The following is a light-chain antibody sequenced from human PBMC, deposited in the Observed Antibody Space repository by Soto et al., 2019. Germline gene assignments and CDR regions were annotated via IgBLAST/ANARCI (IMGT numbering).Light chain of an antibody. J-gene: IGKJ1*01. CDR3: QQYRWWPPRT. CDR1: QDVTTN. CDR2: GAT. Sequence: EVVVTQSPDTLSVSPGESATLFCRTSQDVTTNLAWYQQRPGQAPRLLISGATTRATGVSARFSGRGSGTEFTLTISSLQSEDLAVYFCQQYRWWPPRTFGKGNRVEIK. V-gene: IGKV3-15*01.